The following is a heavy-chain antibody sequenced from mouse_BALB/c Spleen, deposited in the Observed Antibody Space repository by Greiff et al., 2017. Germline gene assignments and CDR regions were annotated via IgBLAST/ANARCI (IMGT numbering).Heavy chain of an antibody. Sequence: QVQLQQSGAELVKPGASVKMSCKASGYTFTSYNMHWVKQTPGQGLEWIGAIYPGNGDTSYNQKFKGKATLTADKSSSTAYMQLSSLTSEDSAVYYCARREGYGNFGYYFDYWGQGTTLTVSS. D-gene: IGHD2-10*02. CDR1: GYTFTSYN. CDR2: IYPGNGDT. V-gene: IGHV1-12*01. CDR3: ARREGYGNFGYYFDY. J-gene: IGHJ2*01.